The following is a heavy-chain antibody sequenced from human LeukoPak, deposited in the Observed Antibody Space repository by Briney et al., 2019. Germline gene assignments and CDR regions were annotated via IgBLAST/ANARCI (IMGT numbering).Heavy chain of an antibody. V-gene: IGHV4-34*01. CDR3: ARGVRRGWDFDY. CDR1: GGSFSGYY. CDR2: INHSGST. Sequence: PSETLSLTCAVYGGSFSGYYWSWIRQPPGKGLEWIGEINHSGSTNYNPSLKSRVTISVDTSKNQFSLKLSSVTAADTAVYYCARGVRRGWDFDYWGQGTLATVSS. J-gene: IGHJ4*02. D-gene: IGHD3-22*01.